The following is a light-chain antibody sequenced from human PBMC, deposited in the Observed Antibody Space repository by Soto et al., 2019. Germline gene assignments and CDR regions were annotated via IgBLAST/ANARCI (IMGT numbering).Light chain of an antibody. V-gene: IGKV1-6*01. J-gene: IGKJ1*01. CDR3: LQDYNYPWT. CDR1: QVIARV. Sequence: IQMTHSPSTLSASVVDRVTSTFLASQVIARVLGWYQPKPGKAPKILIFAASSLQSGVPSRFSGTASGTDFNLTISSLQPEDVATYYCLQDYNYPWTFGQGTKGDIK. CDR2: AAS.